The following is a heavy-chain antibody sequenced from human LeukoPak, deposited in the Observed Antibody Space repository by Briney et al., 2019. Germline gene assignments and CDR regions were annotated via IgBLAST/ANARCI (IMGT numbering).Heavy chain of an antibody. Sequence: GGSLRLSCAASGFTFSSYAMSWVRQAPKKGLEWVSVISASGGSTNYADSVKGRFTISRDNAKNSLYLQMNSLRAEDTAVYYCARSERIAAAVSFDYWGQGTLVTVSS. CDR2: ISASGGST. D-gene: IGHD6-13*01. CDR3: ARSERIAAAVSFDY. J-gene: IGHJ4*02. V-gene: IGHV3-48*03. CDR1: GFTFSSYA.